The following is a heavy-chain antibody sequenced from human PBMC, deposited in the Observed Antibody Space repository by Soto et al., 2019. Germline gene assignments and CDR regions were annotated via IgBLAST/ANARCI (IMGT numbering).Heavy chain of an antibody. CDR2: IYHSGST. D-gene: IGHD3-10*01. Sequence: QLQLQESGSGLVKPSQTLSLTCAVSGGSISSGGYSWSWIRQPPGKGLEWIGYIYHSGSTYYNPSRKSRVTIAVDRSKNQFSLKLSSVTAADTAVYYCARLGYYGSGSPAPNAFDIWGQGTMVTVSS. J-gene: IGHJ3*02. CDR3: ARLGYYGSGSPAPNAFDI. V-gene: IGHV4-30-2*01. CDR1: GGSISSGGYS.